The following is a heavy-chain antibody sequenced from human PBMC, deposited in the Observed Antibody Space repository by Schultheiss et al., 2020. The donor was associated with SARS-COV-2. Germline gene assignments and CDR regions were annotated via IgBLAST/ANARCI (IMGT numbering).Heavy chain of an antibody. D-gene: IGHD2-15*01. CDR2: INHSGST. CDR3: ARDGMAAALNYYYYYMDV. J-gene: IGHJ6*03. Sequence: SQTLSLTCAVYGGSFSGYYWSWIRQPPGKGLEWIGEINHSGSTNYNPSLKSRVTMSVDTSKNQFSLNLSSVTAADTAVYYCARDGMAAALNYYYYYMDVWGKGTTVTVSS. CDR1: GGSFSGYY. V-gene: IGHV4-34*01.